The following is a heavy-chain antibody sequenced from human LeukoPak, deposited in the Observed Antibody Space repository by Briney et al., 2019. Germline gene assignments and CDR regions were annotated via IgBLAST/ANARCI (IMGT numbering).Heavy chain of an antibody. V-gene: IGHV4-31*03. CDR1: GGSINSGGFY. D-gene: IGHD3-10*01. CDR2: INYSGST. CDR3: ARDHGAGPTDY. Sequence: PSETLSLTCTVSGGSINSGGFYWRWIRQHPGKGLEWIGYINYSGSTYYNPSLKSRVTISVDTSKNQFSLRMSSVTAADTAVYFCARDHGAGPTDYWGQGTLVTVSS. J-gene: IGHJ4*02.